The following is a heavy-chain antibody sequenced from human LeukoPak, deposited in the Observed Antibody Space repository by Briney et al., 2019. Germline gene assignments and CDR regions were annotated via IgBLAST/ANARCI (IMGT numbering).Heavy chain of an antibody. J-gene: IGHJ4*02. D-gene: IGHD2-15*01. Sequence: MASETLSLTCAVYGGSFSGYYRSWIRQPPGKGLEWIGEINHSGSTNYNPSLKSRVTISVDTSKNQFSLKLSSVTAADTAVYYCARGSQSLGYCSGGSCRAKIFDYWGQGTLVTVSS. CDR3: ARGSQSLGYCSGGSCRAKIFDY. CDR2: INHSGST. V-gene: IGHV4-34*01. CDR1: GGSFSGYY.